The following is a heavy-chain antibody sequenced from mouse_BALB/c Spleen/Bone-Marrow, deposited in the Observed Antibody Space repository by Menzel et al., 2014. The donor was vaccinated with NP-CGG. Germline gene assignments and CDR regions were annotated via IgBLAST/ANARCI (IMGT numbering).Heavy chain of an antibody. Sequence: EVMLVESGGGLVQPGGSLRLSCTTSGFTFTDYYMSWVRQPPGKALEWLGFIRSKANGYTTEYSASVKGRFTISRDNSQSILYLQMNTLRAEDSATYYCARDRGLTYFDYWGQGTTLTVSS. V-gene: IGHV7-3*02. D-gene: IGHD2-4*01. J-gene: IGHJ2*01. CDR1: GFTFTDYY. CDR2: IRSKANGYTT. CDR3: ARDRGLTYFDY.